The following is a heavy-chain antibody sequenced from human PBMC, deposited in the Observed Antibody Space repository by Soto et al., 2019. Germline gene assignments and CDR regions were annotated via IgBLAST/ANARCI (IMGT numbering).Heavy chain of an antibody. CDR2: IYYSGST. J-gene: IGHJ4*02. V-gene: IGHV4-31*03. CDR1: GASISSGGYY. D-gene: IGHD5-12*01. CDR3: ATSEGRDGYSFDY. Sequence: SLCLTCTVSGASISSGGYYWSWIRQHPGKGLEWIGYIYYSGSTYYNPSLKSRVTITADESTGTAYLELSSLTSEDTAVYYCATSEGRDGYSFDYWGPGTLVTVSS.